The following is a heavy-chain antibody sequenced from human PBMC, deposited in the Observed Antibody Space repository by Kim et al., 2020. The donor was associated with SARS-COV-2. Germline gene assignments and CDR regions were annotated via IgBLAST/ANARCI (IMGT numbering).Heavy chain of an antibody. V-gene: IGHV4-38-2*02. J-gene: IGHJ4*02. D-gene: IGHD1-26*01. CDR2: IYHSGST. CDR3: ARERGARSLGSGADLDY. Sequence: SETLSLTCTVSGYSISSGYYWGWIRQPPGRGLEWIGTIYHSGSTYYNLSLKSRVTISIDTSKNQFSLKLTSVTAADTAVYYCARERGARSLGSGADLDYWGQGTLVTVSS. CDR1: GYSISSGYY.